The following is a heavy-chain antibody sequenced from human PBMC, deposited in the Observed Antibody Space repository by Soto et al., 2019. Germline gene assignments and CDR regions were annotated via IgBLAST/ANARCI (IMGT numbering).Heavy chain of an antibody. Sequence: GGSRRLACAASGFTLTTYWMSWVRQAPGKGLEWVANIKQEGSEKHYVDSVKGRFTLSRDNAKNSLYLQMNSLRAEDTAVYYCAKWVVSGSGLAYWGQGTLVTVS. D-gene: IGHD6-19*01. CDR2: IKQEGSEK. CDR3: AKWVVSGSGLAY. V-gene: IGHV3-7*01. J-gene: IGHJ4*02. CDR1: GFTLTTYW.